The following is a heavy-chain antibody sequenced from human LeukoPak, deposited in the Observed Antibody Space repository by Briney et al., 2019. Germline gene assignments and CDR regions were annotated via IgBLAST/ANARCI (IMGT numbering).Heavy chain of an antibody. D-gene: IGHD2-2*01. J-gene: IGHJ4*02. V-gene: IGHV3-21*04. CDR2: ISSSSSYI. Sequence: PGGSLRLSCAASGFTFSSYSMNWVRQAPGKGLEWVSSISSSSSYIYYADSVKGRFTISRDNSKNTLYLQMDSLRAEDTAVYYCACLPAAMPFDYWGQGTLVTVSS. CDR1: GFTFSSYS. CDR3: ACLPAAMPFDY.